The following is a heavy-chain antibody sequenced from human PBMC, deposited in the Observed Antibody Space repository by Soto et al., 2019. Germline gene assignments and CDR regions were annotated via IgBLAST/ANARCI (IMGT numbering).Heavy chain of an antibody. V-gene: IGHV3-30*18. Sequence: QVQLVESGGGVVQPGRSLRLSCAASGFTFNNYGMHWVRQAPGKGLEWVATISNDGSDKYYADGVKGRLTISRDNSKNTVYLQMNSLRAGETAVYYCAEDQGIAASHGIDWGQGPMVTVSS. CDR2: ISNDGSDK. J-gene: IGHJ3*01. CDR1: GFTFNNYG. D-gene: IGHD6-13*01. CDR3: AEDQGIAASHGID.